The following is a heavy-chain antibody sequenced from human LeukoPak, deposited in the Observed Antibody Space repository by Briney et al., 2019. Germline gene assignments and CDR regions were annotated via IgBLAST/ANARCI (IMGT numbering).Heavy chain of an antibody. CDR3: ASGRAAAGVSGADY. Sequence: SETLSLTCAVYGGSFSGYYWSWIRQPPGKGLEWIGEINHSGSTNYNPSLKSRVTISVDTSKNQFSLKRSSVTAADTAVYYCASGRAAAGVSGADYWGQGTLVTVSS. D-gene: IGHD6-13*01. J-gene: IGHJ4*02. CDR2: INHSGST. CDR1: GGSFSGYY. V-gene: IGHV4-34*01.